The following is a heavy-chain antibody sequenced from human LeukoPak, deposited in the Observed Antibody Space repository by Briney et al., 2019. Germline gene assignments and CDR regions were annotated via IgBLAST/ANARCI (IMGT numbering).Heavy chain of an antibody. Sequence: SVKVSCKASGGTFARYAISWVRQAPGQGLEWMGCILPTFGSTHYAQTFQDRVTITGAVPQIKVYLELNSLRSDDSAVYYCGRVESAYCSGVNCYFTWFETWGQGTLVSVSS. D-gene: IGHD2-15*01. J-gene: IGHJ5*02. CDR1: GGTFARYA. CDR2: ILPTFGST. V-gene: IGHV1-69*01. CDR3: GRVESAYCSGVNCYFTWFET.